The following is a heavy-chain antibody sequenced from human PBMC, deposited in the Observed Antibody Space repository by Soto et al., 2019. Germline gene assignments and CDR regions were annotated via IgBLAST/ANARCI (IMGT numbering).Heavy chain of an antibody. CDR2: INPNSGNI. J-gene: IGHJ4*02. CDR3: ARGRASGSYYLLDY. D-gene: IGHD3-10*01. CDR1: GNTLTSYD. V-gene: IGHV1-8*01. Sequence: ASVKVSCKASGNTLTSYDINWVRQATGHGLEWMGWINPNSGNIGYAQKFQGRVTMARDTAIRTAYMEVSRLRSDDTAVYYCARGRASGSYYLLDYWGQGTLVTVSS.